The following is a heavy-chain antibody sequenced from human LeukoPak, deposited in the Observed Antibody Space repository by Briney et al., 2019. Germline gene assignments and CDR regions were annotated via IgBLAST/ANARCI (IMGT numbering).Heavy chain of an antibody. D-gene: IGHD6-13*01. J-gene: IGHJ4*02. CDR3: ASRLAAAGQRGFDY. CDR1: GGSISSSNW. Sequence: PSGTLSLTCAVSGGSISSSNWWSWVRQPPGKGLEWIGEIYHSGSTNYNPSLRSRVTISVDKSKNQFSLKLSSVTAADTAVYYCASRLAAAGQRGFDYWGQGTLVTVSS. CDR2: IYHSGST. V-gene: IGHV4-4*02.